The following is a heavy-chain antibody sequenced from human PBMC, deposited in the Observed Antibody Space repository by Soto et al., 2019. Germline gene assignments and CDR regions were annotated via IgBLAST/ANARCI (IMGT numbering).Heavy chain of an antibody. V-gene: IGHV3-30*04. CDR1: GFTFSIYA. D-gene: IGHD6-13*01. Sequence: QVQLVESGGGVVQPGRSLRLSCAASGFTFSIYAMHWVRQAPGKGLEWVAVISLDGRNKYYADSVKGRFTISRDNSKNTLYLQMNSLRTEDTAVYYCAKDYLGSSWTFDYWGQGTLVTVSS. CDR2: ISLDGRNK. J-gene: IGHJ4*02. CDR3: AKDYLGSSWTFDY.